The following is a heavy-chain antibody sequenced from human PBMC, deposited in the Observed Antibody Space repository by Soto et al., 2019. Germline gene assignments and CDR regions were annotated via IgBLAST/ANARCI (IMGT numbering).Heavy chain of an antibody. CDR2: IYTTGST. CDR3: ARDNSAGFDY. J-gene: IGHJ4*02. CDR1: RGSISHYY. Sequence: SETLSLTCTVSRGSISHYYWSWIRQPAGKGLELIGRIYTTGSTNTSPSLRSRVTMSLDTSKNQFSLKLTSVTAADTALYYCARDNSAGFDYWGQGTLVTVSS. D-gene: IGHD3-10*01. V-gene: IGHV4-4*07.